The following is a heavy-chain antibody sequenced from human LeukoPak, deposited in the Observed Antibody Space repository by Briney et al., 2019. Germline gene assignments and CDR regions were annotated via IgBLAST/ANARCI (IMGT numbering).Heavy chain of an antibody. CDR1: GFTFSGYE. J-gene: IGHJ6*03. CDR3: ARGPDIVVVPAAMGGVGRMDV. D-gene: IGHD2-2*01. V-gene: IGHV3-48*03. CDR2: ISSSGSTI. Sequence: PGGSLRLSCAASGFTFSGYEMNWVRQAPGKGLEWVSYISSSGSTIYYADSVKGRFTISRDNAKNSLYLQMNSLRAEDTAVYYCARGPDIVVVPAAMGGVGRMDVWGKGTTVTISS.